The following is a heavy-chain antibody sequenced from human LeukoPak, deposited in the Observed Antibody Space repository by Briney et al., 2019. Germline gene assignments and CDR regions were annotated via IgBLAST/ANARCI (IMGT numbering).Heavy chain of an antibody. J-gene: IGHJ4*02. CDR3: ARVHLSSQDY. Sequence: GGSLRLSCAASGFTFSSYAMHWVRQAPGKGLEWVAVISYDGSNKYYADSVKGRFTISRDNSKNTLYLQMNSLRAEDTAVYYCARVHLSSQDYWGQGTLVTVSS. CDR1: GFTFSSYA. CDR2: ISYDGSNK. V-gene: IGHV3-30*01.